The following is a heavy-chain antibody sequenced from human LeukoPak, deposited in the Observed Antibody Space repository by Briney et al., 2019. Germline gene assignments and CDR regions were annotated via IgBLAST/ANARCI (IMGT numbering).Heavy chain of an antibody. J-gene: IGHJ4*02. Sequence: GGSLRLSCAASGFTFSSYSMNWVRQASGKGLEWVSSISSSSYIYYADSVKGRFTISRDNAKNSLYLQMNSLRAEDTAVYYCAREPFGLYYFDYWGQGTLVTVSS. CDR1: GFTFSSYS. CDR3: AREPFGLYYFDY. D-gene: IGHD2/OR15-2a*01. V-gene: IGHV3-21*01. CDR2: ISSSSYI.